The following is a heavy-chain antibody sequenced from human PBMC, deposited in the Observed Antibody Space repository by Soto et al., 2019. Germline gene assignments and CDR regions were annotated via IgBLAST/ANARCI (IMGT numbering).Heavy chain of an antibody. J-gene: IGHJ6*02. D-gene: IGHD3-16*02. Sequence: GGSLRLSCAASGFVFSNYGMHWVRQAPGKGLEWMAVIWTDANNKEYADSVKGRFTISRDNSKNTLYLQMNSLRVEDTAVYYCARVPPLQLRYYFYGMDVWGQGITVTVSS. CDR2: IWTDANNK. V-gene: IGHV3-33*01. CDR1: GFVFSNYG. CDR3: ARVPPLQLRYYFYGMDV.